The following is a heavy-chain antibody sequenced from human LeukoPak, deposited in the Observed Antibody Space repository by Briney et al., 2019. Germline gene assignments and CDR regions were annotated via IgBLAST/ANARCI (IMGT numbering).Heavy chain of an antibody. CDR3: TRVASRVMTTYYFDY. CDR2: IRSRAYGATT. V-gene: IGHV3-49*03. D-gene: IGHD3-16*01. Sequence: GGSLRLSCTASGFTFGDYALSWFRQAPGKGLEWVALIRSRAYGATTEYAASVKDRLTISRDDSERIAYLHMNSLKTGDPAVYYCTRVASRVMTTYYFDYWGQGALVTASS. J-gene: IGHJ4*02. CDR1: GFTFGDYA.